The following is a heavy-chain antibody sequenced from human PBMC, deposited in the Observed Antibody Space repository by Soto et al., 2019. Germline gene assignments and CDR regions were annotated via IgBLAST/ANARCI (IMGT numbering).Heavy chain of an antibody. D-gene: IGHD2-15*01. V-gene: IGHV3-23*01. Sequence: EVQLSESGGGLVQPGGSLRLSCAASGFTFSSYAMSWVRQAPGKGLEWVSAISGSDGSTYYADSVKGRFTISRDNSKNTLYLQMTSLRVEDTAVYYCAKGYCSSGSCPDYWGQGTLVAVSS. CDR3: AKGYCSSGSCPDY. J-gene: IGHJ4*02. CDR2: ISGSDGST. CDR1: GFTFSSYA.